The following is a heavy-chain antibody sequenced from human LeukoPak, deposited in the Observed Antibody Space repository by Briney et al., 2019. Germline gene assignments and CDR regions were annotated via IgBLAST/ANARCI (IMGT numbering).Heavy chain of an antibody. V-gene: IGHV3-30*04. D-gene: IGHD2-2*01. J-gene: IGHJ4*02. CDR2: ISYDGSNK. Sequence: GGSLRLSCAASRFTFSSYAMHWVRQAPGKGLEWVAVISYDGSNKYYADSVKGRFTISRDNSKNTLYLQMNSLRAEDTAVYYCARGDIVVVPAARTDYVWGSYALDYWGQGTLVTVSS. CDR1: RFTFSSYA. CDR3: ARGDIVVVPAARTDYVWGSYALDY.